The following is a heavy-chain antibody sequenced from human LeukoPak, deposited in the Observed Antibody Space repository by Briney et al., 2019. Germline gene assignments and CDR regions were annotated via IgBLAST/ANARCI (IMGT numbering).Heavy chain of an antibody. Sequence: SETLSLTCTVSGGSISSSSYYWGWIRQPPGKGLEWIGSIYYSGSTYYNPSLKSRVTISVDTSMNQFSLKLSSVTAADTAVYYCARKGTTYYDYIWGSYRDKYYFDYWGQGTLVTVSS. V-gene: IGHV4-39*01. CDR3: ARKGTTYYDYIWGSYRDKYYFDY. CDR1: GGSISSSSYY. J-gene: IGHJ4*02. CDR2: IYYSGST. D-gene: IGHD3-16*02.